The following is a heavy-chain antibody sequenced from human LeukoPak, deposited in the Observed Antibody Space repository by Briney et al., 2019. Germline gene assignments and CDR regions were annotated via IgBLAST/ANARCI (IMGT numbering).Heavy chain of an antibody. V-gene: IGHV4-59*08. Sequence: PETLSLTCTVSGGSISSYYWSWIRQPPGKGLEWIGYIYYTGSTNYNPSLESRVTISVDTSKNQFSLKLRSVTAADTAVYYCARKLSGDYFDYWGQGTLVTVSS. CDR2: IYYTGST. CDR1: GGSISSYY. J-gene: IGHJ4*02. D-gene: IGHD1-26*01. CDR3: ARKLSGDYFDY.